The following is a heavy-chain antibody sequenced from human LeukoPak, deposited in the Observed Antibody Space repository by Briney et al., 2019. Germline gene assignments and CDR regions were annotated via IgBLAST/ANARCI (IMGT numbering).Heavy chain of an antibody. V-gene: IGHV3-21*01. CDR1: GFTFSDYG. CDR2: ISSGSNYI. Sequence: GGSLRLSCAASGFTFSDYGLTWVRQAPGKGLEWVSSISSGSNYIYYADSVKGRFTISRDNAKNSLYLQMNSLRAEDTAVYYCARGTPTTRDFDYWGQGTLVTVSS. J-gene: IGHJ4*02. CDR3: ARGTPTTRDFDY. D-gene: IGHD4-11*01.